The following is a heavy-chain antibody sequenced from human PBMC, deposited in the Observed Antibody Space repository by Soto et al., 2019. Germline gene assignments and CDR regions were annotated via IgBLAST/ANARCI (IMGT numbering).Heavy chain of an antibody. J-gene: IGHJ5*02. CDR1: GGSISSGGYY. CDR2: IYYSGST. D-gene: IGHD4-4*01. Sequence: QVQLQESGPGLVKPSQTLSLTCTVSGGSISSGGYYWSWIRQHPGKGLEWIGYIYYSGSTYYNPSLKSRVTISVDTSKNQFSLKLSSVTAADTAVYYCARNGKDYTPGAVWFDPWGQGTLVTVSS. V-gene: IGHV4-31*03. CDR3: ARNGKDYTPGAVWFDP.